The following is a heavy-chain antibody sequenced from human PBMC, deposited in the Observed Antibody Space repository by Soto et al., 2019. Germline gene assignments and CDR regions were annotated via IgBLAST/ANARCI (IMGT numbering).Heavy chain of an antibody. Sequence: PGGPPRLSCAASGFTFTRYSMNWVRQAPGKGLEWVSSISSTTNYIYYADSMKGRFTVSRDNAKNSVYLEMNSLSAEDTAVYYCARESEDLTSNFDYWGQGTLVTVSS. V-gene: IGHV3-21*01. CDR3: ARESEDLTSNFDY. CDR1: GFTFTRYS. J-gene: IGHJ4*02. CDR2: ISSTTNYI.